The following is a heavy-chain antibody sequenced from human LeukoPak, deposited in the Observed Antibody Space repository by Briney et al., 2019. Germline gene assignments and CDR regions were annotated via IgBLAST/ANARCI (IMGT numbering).Heavy chain of an antibody. V-gene: IGHV3-23*01. D-gene: IGHD4-11*01. J-gene: IGHJ4*02. CDR3: VKNGATVPLYYFDY. CDR2: ISGSGTIT. Sequence: GGSLRLSCAASGFTFSSYAMTWVRQAPGKGLEWVSSISGSGTITFYADSVKGRFTISRDNFGNTLYLQLNSLRAEDTAVYYCVKNGATVPLYYFDYWGLGTLVIVSS. CDR1: GFTFSSYA.